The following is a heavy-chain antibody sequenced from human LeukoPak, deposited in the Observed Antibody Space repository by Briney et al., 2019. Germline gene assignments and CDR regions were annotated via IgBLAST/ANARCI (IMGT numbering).Heavy chain of an antibody. Sequence: PSETLSLTCTVSGGSIGSSDTYWGWIRQPPGKGLEWIGSISYMGGPYHNPSLRSRVTMSVDTSKNQFSLNLSSVTAADTAVYYCARLSHCSSASCYTSYFDTWGQGTLVTVSS. CDR2: ISYMGGP. CDR1: GGSIGSSDTY. J-gene: IGHJ4*02. D-gene: IGHD2-2*02. V-gene: IGHV4-39*07. CDR3: ARLSHCSSASCYTSYFDT.